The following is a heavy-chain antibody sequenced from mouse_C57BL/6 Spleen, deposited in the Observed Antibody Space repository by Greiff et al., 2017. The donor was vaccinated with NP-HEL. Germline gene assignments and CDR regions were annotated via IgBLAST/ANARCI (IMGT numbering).Heavy chain of an antibody. J-gene: IGHJ3*01. CDR1: GYTFTSSW. V-gene: IGHV1-50*01. CDR2: IYPSDSYT. CDR3: ARGFNWAWFAY. D-gene: IGHD4-1*01. Sequence: VQPQQPGAELVKPGASVKLSCKASGYTFTSSWMQWAKQRPGQGLEWIGAIYPSDSYTNYNQKFKGKATLTVDTSYSTAYMQLSSRPSEDSAVYYCARGFNWAWFAYWGQGTLVTVSA.